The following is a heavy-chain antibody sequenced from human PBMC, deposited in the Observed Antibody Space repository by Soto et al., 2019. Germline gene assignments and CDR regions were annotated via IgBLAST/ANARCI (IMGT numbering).Heavy chain of an antibody. CDR2: IYYSGST. CDR1: GGSISSYY. J-gene: IGHJ1*01. V-gene: IGHV4-59*01. Sequence: QVQLQESGPGLVKPSETLSLTCTVSGGSISSYYWSWIRQPPGKGLEWIGYIYYSGSTNYNPSLKSRVTISVDTSKNQFSLKLSSVNAADTAVYYCARDKTTQHWGQGTLVTVSS. CDR3: ARDKTTQH.